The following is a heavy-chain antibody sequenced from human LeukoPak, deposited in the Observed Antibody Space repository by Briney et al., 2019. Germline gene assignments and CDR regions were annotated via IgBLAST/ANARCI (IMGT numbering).Heavy chain of an antibody. CDR1: GFTFSSYG. V-gene: IGHV3-33*01. CDR3: VRGPRYYDDSGFHYGVFDI. D-gene: IGHD3-22*01. J-gene: IGHJ3*02. CDR2: IRYDGSNK. Sequence: GGSLRLSCTASGFTFSSYGMHWVRQAPGKGLEWVAVIRYDGSNKYYADSVKGRFTISRDNSKNTLYLQMNSLTADDTAVYYCVRGPRYYDDSGFHYGVFDIWGQGTLVTVSS.